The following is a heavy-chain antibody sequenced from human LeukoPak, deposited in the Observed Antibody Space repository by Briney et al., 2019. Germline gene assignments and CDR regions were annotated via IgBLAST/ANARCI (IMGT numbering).Heavy chain of an antibody. D-gene: IGHD2-2*01. J-gene: IGHJ4*02. CDR2: ISYDGSNK. CDR3: ARDQFTNGGKKDY. CDR1: GFTFSSYA. Sequence: PGRSLRLPCAASGFTFSSYAMHWVRQAPGKGLEWVAVISYDGSNKYYADSVKGRFTISRDNSKNTLYLQMNSLRAEDTAVYYCARDQFTNGGKKDYWGQGTLVTVSS. V-gene: IGHV3-30-3*01.